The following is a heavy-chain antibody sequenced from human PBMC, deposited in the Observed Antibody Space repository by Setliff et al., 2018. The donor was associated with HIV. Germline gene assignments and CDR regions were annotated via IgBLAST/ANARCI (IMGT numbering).Heavy chain of an antibody. V-gene: IGHV4-38-2*01. J-gene: IGHJ4*02. CDR3: ARGFAFGGVIVIPYYFDY. CDR1: GYSFSGGYY. Sequence: SETLSLTCAVSGYSFSGGYYWAWIRQPPGKGLEWIGSIYHSGSTYDNPSLKSRLTIAVDTSKNQFSLKLKSVTAADTAVYYCARGFAFGGVIVIPYYFDYWGQGTLVTVSS. CDR2: IYHSGST. D-gene: IGHD3-16*02.